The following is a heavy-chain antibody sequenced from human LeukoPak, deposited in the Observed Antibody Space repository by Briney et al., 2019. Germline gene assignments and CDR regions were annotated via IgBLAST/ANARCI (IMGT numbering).Heavy chain of an antibody. CDR2: IYYSGST. Sequence: SETLSLTCTVSGGSISGYYWSWIRQPPGKGLEWIGYIYYSGSTNYNPSLKSRVTISVDTSENQFSLKLSSVTAADTAVYYCARRNKGPADVWDQGTTVTVSS. CDR3: ARRNKGPADV. CDR1: GGSISGYY. J-gene: IGHJ6*02. V-gene: IGHV4-59*01. D-gene: IGHD1-14*01.